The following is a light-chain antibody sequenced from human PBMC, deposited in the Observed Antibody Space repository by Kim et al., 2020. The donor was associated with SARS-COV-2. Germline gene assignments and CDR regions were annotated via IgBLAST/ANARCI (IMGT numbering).Light chain of an antibody. CDR3: LKYNSAPWT. J-gene: IGKJ1*01. V-gene: IGKV1-27*01. CDR1: QGISNY. Sequence: ASGGDRVTITCRASQGISNYLAWYQQKPGKVPQRLIYAASTLQSGVPSRFSGSGSGTYFTLTISSLQPEDVATYYCLKYNSAPWTFGQGTKVDIK. CDR2: AAS.